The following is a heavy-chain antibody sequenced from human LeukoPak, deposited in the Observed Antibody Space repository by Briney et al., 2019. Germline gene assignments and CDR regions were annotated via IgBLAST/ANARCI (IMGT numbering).Heavy chain of an antibody. D-gene: IGHD1-26*01. Sequence: SETLSLTCTVSGGSISSSSYYWGWIRQPPGKGLEWIGSIYYSGSTYYNPSLKSRVTISVDKSKNQFSLKLSSVTAADTAVYYCARARGSYFVSYYYGMDVWGLGTTVTVSS. CDR3: ARARGSYFVSYYYGMDV. CDR2: IYYSGST. V-gene: IGHV4-39*07. J-gene: IGHJ6*02. CDR1: GGSISSSSYY.